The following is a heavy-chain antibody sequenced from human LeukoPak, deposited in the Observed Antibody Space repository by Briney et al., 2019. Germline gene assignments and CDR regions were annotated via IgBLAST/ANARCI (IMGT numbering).Heavy chain of an antibody. Sequence: PGGSLRLSCAASGFTFSNYEMNWVRQAPGKGLEWISYISGSGGIMFYADSVKGRFTISRDNAKNSVYLQMSSLKAEDTAVYYCARGLRWPDFGGQGTLVTVSS. CDR2: ISGSGGIM. CDR1: GFTFSNYE. CDR3: ARGLRWPDF. J-gene: IGHJ4*02. V-gene: IGHV3-48*03. D-gene: IGHD4-23*01.